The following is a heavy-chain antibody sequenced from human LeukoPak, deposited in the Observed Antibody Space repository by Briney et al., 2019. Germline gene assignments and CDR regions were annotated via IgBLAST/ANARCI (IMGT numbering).Heavy chain of an antibody. V-gene: IGHV4-59*11. Sequence: PSETLSLTCTVSGGSISSHYWSWIRQPPGKGLEYIGYIYYSGSTNYNPSLKSRVTISVDTSKSQFSLKLSSVTAADTAVYYCARSLASSVAGVAYYYYMDVWGKGTTVTVSS. CDR2: IYYSGST. D-gene: IGHD6-19*01. CDR3: ARSLASSVAGVAYYYYMDV. CDR1: GGSISSHY. J-gene: IGHJ6*03.